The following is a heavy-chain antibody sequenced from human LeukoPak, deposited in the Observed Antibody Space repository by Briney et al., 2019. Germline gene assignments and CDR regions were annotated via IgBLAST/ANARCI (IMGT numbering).Heavy chain of an antibody. CDR1: GDSISSYY. J-gene: IGHJ4*02. CDR3: ARDRGDQLFDY. Sequence: SETLSLTCTVSGDSISSYYWTWIRQPAGKGLEWIGRIYTSGNTNYNPSLMSRVIMSVDTSKNQFSLKLTSVTAADTAVYYCARDRGDQLFDYWGQGTLVTVSS. D-gene: IGHD2-2*01. CDR2: IYTSGNT. V-gene: IGHV4-4*07.